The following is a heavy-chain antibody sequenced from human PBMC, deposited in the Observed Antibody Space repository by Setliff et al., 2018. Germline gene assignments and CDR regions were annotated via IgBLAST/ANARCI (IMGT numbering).Heavy chain of an antibody. J-gene: IGHJ4*02. V-gene: IGHV3-23*01. CDR2: ISGSAQTT. D-gene: IGHD2-15*01. CDR3: AKRGPYCSGGTCHYYFDY. CDR1: GFTFSSYA. Sequence: GESLKISCAASGFTFSSYAITWVRQAPGKGLEWVSMISGSAQTTYYADSVKGRFTISRDNSKNTVYLEMNSLRAEGTAVYYCAKRGPYCSGGTCHYYFDYWGQGTQVTVSS.